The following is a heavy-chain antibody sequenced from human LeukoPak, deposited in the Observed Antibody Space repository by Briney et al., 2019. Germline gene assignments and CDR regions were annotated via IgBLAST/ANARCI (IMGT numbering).Heavy chain of an antibody. Sequence: SGTLSLTCAVSGGSISSGGYSWSWIRQPPGKGLEWIGYIYHSGSTYYNPSLKSRVTISVDRSKNQFSLKLSSVTAADTAVYYCARGHGDFDYWGQGTLVTVSS. J-gene: IGHJ4*02. CDR2: IYHSGST. D-gene: IGHD4-17*01. V-gene: IGHV4-30-2*01. CDR1: GGSISSGGYS. CDR3: ARGHGDFDY.